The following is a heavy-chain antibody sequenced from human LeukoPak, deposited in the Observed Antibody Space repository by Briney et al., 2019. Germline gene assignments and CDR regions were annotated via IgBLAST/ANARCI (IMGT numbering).Heavy chain of an antibody. CDR1: GFTLSSYS. Sequence: GGSLRLSCAASGFTLSSYSMNWVRQAPGKGLEWVSSISSSSSYIYYADSVKGRFTISRDNAKNSLYLQMNSLRAEDTAVYYCARSGLLWFGELIPNWFDPWGQGTLVTVSS. J-gene: IGHJ5*02. V-gene: IGHV3-21*01. D-gene: IGHD3-10*01. CDR3: ARSGLLWFGELIPNWFDP. CDR2: ISSSSSYI.